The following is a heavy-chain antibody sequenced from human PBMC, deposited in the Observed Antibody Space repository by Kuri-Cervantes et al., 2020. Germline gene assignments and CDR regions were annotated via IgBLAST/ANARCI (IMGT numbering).Heavy chain of an antibody. CDR3: AGLWDYGGSPWYFEY. D-gene: IGHD4-23*01. CDR2: IGVDGSTT. J-gene: IGHJ4*02. V-gene: IGHV3-74*01. CDR1: EFTITTYW. Sequence: GESLKISCVASEFTITTYWMHWVRQGPGKGPVWVARIGVDGSTTNYADFVKGRFTVSRDNAKNTVYLQMNSLTAEDTAIYYCAGLWDYGGSPWYFEYWGQGTLVTVSS.